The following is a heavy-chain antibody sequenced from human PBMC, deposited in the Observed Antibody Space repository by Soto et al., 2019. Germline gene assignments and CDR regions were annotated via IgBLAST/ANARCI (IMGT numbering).Heavy chain of an antibody. CDR1: GFSLSTSAVG. D-gene: IGHD1-1*01. V-gene: IGHV2-5*02. CDR3: AHTSGWTHTT. CDR2: IHWDDDN. Sequence: QITLKESGPTLVKPTQTLTLSCTFSGFSLSTSAVGVSWIRHPPGKALEWLAPIHWDDDNRYSPALKSRLTITNDASKDLVSLTMINMDPVDTARYACAHTSGWTHTTWGQGTLVTVSS. J-gene: IGHJ5*02.